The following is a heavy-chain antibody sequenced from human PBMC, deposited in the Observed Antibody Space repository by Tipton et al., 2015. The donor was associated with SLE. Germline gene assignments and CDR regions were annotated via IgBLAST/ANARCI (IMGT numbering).Heavy chain of an antibody. CDR1: GGSISSSSYY. D-gene: IGHD6-13*01. J-gene: IGHJ2*01. V-gene: IGHV4-39*07. Sequence: LRLSCTVSGGSISSSSYYWGWIRQPPGKGLEWIGSIYYSGSTYYNPSLKSRVTISVDTSKNQFSLKLSSVTAADTAVYYCARDLGSSSLGYFDLWGRGTLVTVSS. CDR2: IYYSGST. CDR3: ARDLGSSSLGYFDL.